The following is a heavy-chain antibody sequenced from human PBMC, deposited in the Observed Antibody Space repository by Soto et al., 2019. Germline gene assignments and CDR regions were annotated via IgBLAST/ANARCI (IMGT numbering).Heavy chain of an antibody. D-gene: IGHD4-17*01. CDR3: ARSRTTVTPSGFQH. V-gene: IGHV4-59*01. Sequence: SETLSLTCTVSGDSISSYYWSWIRQPPGKGLEWIGYIYYSGSTNYDPSLMSRVTISVDTSKNQFSLKLSSVTAADTAVYYCARSRTTVTPSGFQHWGQGTLVTVSS. CDR1: GDSISSYY. J-gene: IGHJ1*01. CDR2: IYYSGST.